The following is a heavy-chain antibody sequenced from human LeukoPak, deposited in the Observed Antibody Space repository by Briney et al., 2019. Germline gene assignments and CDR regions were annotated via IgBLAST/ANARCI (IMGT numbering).Heavy chain of an antibody. D-gene: IGHD1-26*01. CDR1: GYTFTSYD. CDR2: MNPNSGNT. Sequence: ASVKVSCKASGYTFTSYDINWVRQATGQGLEWMGWMNPNSGNTGYAQKFQGRVTITRNTSISTAYMELSSLRSEDTAVYYCARGSCYGASGSYYGNWFDPWGQGTLVTVSS. V-gene: IGHV1-8*03. J-gene: IGHJ5*02. CDR3: ARGSCYGASGSYYGNWFDP.